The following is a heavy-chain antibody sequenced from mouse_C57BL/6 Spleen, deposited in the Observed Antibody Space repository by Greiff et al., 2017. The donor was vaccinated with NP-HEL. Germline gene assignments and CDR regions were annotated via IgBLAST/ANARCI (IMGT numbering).Heavy chain of an antibody. Sequence: QVQLQQSGAELVRPGSSVKLSCKASGYTFTSYWMHWVKQRPIQGLEWIGNIDPSDSETHYNQKFKDKATLTVDKSSSTAYMQLSSLTSEDSAVYYCATIYYGNLYYAMDYWGQGTSVTVSS. CDR3: ATIYYGNLYYAMDY. CDR2: IDPSDSET. J-gene: IGHJ4*01. D-gene: IGHD2-1*01. CDR1: GYTFTSYW. V-gene: IGHV1-52*01.